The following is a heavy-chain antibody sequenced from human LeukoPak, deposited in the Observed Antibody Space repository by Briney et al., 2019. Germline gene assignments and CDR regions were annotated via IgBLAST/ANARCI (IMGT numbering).Heavy chain of an antibody. CDR2: INPSGGST. V-gene: IGHV1-46*01. CDR1: GYTFTSYA. CDR3: ARDEGAVAGTYFDY. D-gene: IGHD6-19*01. J-gene: IGHJ4*02. Sequence: APVKVSCKASGYTFTSYAMHWVRQAPGQRLEWMGIINPSGGSTSYAQKFQGRVTMTRDTSTSTVYMELSSLRSEDTAVYYCARDEGAVAGTYFDYWGQGTLVTVSS.